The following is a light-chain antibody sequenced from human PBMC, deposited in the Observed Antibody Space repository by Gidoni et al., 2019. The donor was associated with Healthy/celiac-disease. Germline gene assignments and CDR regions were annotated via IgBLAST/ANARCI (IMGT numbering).Light chain of an antibody. CDR2: ENN. V-gene: IGLV1-51*02. CDR1: SSNIGNNY. Sequence: QSVLSQPPSVSAPPGQKVTISCSGSSSNIGNNYVSWYQQLPETAPKLLIYENNKRPSGIPDRFSGSKSGTSATLGITGLQTGDEADYYCGTWDSSLSRWVFGGGTKLTVL. J-gene: IGLJ3*02. CDR3: GTWDSSLSRWV.